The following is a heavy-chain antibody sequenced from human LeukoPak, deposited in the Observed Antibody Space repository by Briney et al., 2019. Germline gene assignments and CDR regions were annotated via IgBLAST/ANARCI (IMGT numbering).Heavy chain of an antibody. Sequence: PGGSLRLSCAASGLTISSNYMHWVRQAPGKGLEWVSVIYSGGSMNYADSVEGRFTISRDISKNTLYLQMNSLRAEDTAVYYCARDLGYYDSSEHFDYWGQGTLVTVSS. J-gene: IGHJ4*02. V-gene: IGHV3-53*01. CDR2: IYSGGSM. CDR1: GLTISSNY. CDR3: ARDLGYYDSSEHFDY. D-gene: IGHD3-22*01.